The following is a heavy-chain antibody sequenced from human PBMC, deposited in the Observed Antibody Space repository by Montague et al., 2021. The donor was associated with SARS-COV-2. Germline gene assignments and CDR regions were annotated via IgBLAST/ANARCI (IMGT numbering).Heavy chain of an antibody. CDR2: SGST. V-gene: IGHV4-39*01. J-gene: IGHJ2*01. CDR3: AKSARHNWYFDL. Sequence: SGSTYHNPSLKSRVSISVYTSKNQFSLKLSSMTAADTAVYYCAKSARHNWYFDLWGRGTLVTVS.